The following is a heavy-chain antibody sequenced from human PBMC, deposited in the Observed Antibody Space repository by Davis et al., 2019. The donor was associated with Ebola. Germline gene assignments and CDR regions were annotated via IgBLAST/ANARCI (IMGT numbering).Heavy chain of an antibody. CDR1: GGSISSYY. J-gene: IGHJ6*02. D-gene: IGHD4-23*01. CDR2: IYYSGST. V-gene: IGHV4-59*01. Sequence: SETLSLTCTVSGGSISSYYWSWIRQPPGKGLEWIGYIYYSGSTNYNPSLKSRATISVDTSKNQFSLKLSSVTAADTAVYYCARGMTTVVTRYYYGMDVWGQGTTVTVSS. CDR3: ARGMTTVVTRYYYGMDV.